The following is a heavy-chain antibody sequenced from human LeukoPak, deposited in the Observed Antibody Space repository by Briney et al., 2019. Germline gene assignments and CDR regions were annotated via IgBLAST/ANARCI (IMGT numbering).Heavy chain of an antibody. CDR1: GYTFTSYG. V-gene: IGHV1-18*01. Sequence: ASVKVSCKASGYTFTSYGISWVRQAPGQGLEWMGWISAYNGNTNYAQKLQGRVTMTTGTSTSIAYMELRSLRSDDTAVYYCARAPDRSSTSCYSGTFDCWGQGTLVTVSS. D-gene: IGHD2-2*01. J-gene: IGHJ4*02. CDR3: ARAPDRSSTSCYSGTFDC. CDR2: ISAYNGNT.